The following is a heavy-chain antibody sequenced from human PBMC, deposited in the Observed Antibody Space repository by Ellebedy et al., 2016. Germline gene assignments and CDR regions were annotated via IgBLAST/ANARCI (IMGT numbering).Heavy chain of an antibody. CDR2: IYWDGDN. Sequence: SGPTLVKPTQTLTLTCTVSGFSLSTHGVAVGWIRQPPGGALEWLSLIYWDGDNRYTPALKNRLSITKDTSKNEVVLTMTNMDPAETATYYCVHSVPGTTVHYFFDYWGQGTLVTVSS. D-gene: IGHD4-17*01. V-gene: IGHV2-5*02. CDR3: VHSVPGTTVHYFFDY. J-gene: IGHJ4*02. CDR1: GFSLSTHGVA.